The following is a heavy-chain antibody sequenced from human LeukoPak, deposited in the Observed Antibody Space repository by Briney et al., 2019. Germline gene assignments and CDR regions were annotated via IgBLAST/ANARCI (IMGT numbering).Heavy chain of an antibody. CDR1: GGSISSYY. V-gene: IGHV4-59*01. D-gene: IGHD3-10*01. Sequence: SETLSLTCTVSGGSISSYYWSWIRQPPGKGLEWIGYIYYSGSTNYNPSLKSRVTISVDTSKNQFSLKLSSVTAADTAVYYCARLGRSYDGELIDYWGQGTLVTVSS. CDR3: ARLGRSYDGELIDY. J-gene: IGHJ4*02. CDR2: IYYSGST.